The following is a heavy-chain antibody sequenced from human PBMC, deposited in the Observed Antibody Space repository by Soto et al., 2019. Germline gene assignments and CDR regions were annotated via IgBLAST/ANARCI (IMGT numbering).Heavy chain of an antibody. J-gene: IGHJ4*02. CDR2: IYYSGST. CDR1: GGSISSYY. Sequence: SETLSLTCTVSGGSISSYYWSWIRQPPGKGLEWIGYIYYSGSTNYNPSIKSRVTISVDTSKNQFYLKLSSVTAADTAVYYCARAGYSGYELDYWGQGTLVTVSS. CDR3: ARAGYSGYELDY. D-gene: IGHD5-12*01. V-gene: IGHV4-59*01.